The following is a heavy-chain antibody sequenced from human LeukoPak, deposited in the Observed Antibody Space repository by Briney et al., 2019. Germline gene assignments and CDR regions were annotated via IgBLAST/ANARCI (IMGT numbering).Heavy chain of an antibody. V-gene: IGHV3-21*01. Sequence: PGGSLRLSCAASGFTFSSYSMNWVRQAPGKGLELVSSISSSSSYIYYADSVKGRFTISRDNAKNSLYLQMNSLRAEDTAVYYCARENYGDYVMSLRGYNWFDPWGQGTLVTVSS. CDR1: GFTFSSYS. D-gene: IGHD4-17*01. CDR3: ARENYGDYVMSLRGYNWFDP. CDR2: ISSSSSYI. J-gene: IGHJ5*02.